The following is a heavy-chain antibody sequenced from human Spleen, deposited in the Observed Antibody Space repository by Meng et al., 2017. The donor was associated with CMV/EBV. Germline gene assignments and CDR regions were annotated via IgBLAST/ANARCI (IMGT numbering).Heavy chain of an antibody. J-gene: IGHJ4*02. CDR3: ARVGALDWSIFDY. Sequence: GSLRLSCTVSGGSISRSSYYWVWIRQPPGKGLEWIGSIFYSGYTYYSPSLKRRVTISVDTSKNQFSLDLRSVTAADTAVYYCARVGALDWSIFDYWGQGTLVTVSS. V-gene: IGHV4-39*07. CDR2: IFYSGYT. CDR1: GGSISRSSYY. D-gene: IGHD3/OR15-3a*01.